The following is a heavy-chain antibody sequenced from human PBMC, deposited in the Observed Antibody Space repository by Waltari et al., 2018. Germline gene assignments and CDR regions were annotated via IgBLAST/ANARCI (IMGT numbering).Heavy chain of an antibody. CDR2: SYTSART. CDR3: ARVEGRGYSYGPGIWFDP. V-gene: IGHV4-4*07. J-gene: IGHJ5*02. D-gene: IGHD5-18*01. Sequence: QVQLQESGPGLVKPSETLSLTCTVSGGSISSYYWSWIRQPAGKGLECVGRSYTSARTNYSPSLKSRVTMSVKTSKSQFSLKRSSVTAADTAVYYCARVEGRGYSYGPGIWFDPWGQGTLVTVSS. CDR1: GGSISSYY.